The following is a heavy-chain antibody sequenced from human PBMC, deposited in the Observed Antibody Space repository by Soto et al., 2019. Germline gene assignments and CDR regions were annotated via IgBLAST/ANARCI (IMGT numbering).Heavy chain of an antibody. V-gene: IGHV1-2*02. CDR2: INPNSGGT. CDR3: ARDQVYGGNSGYNWFDP. Sequence: ASVKVSCKASGYTFTGYYMHWVRQAPGQGLEWMGWINPNSGGTNYAQKFQGRVTMTRDTSISTAYMGLSRLRSDDTAVYYCARDQVYGGNSGYNWFDPWGQGTLVTVSS. CDR1: GYTFTGYY. J-gene: IGHJ5*02. D-gene: IGHD2-21*02.